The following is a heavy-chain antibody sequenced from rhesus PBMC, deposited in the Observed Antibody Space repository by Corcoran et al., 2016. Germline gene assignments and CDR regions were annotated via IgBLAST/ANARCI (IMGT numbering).Heavy chain of an antibody. CDR2: VDGNPANT. CDR3: ARQGYTDHLGGLDS. V-gene: IGHV4-143*01. D-gene: IGHD2-39*02. Sequence: QVQLQESGPGLVKPSETLSLTCTVSGGSISGYHNWNWIRQAPGKGLEWIGGVDGNPANTHTNPSLKRRVPISKDTSKNQFSLRLTSVPAADTAVYYCARQGYTDHLGGLDSWGQGVVVTVSS. CDR1: GGSISGYHN. J-gene: IGHJ6*01.